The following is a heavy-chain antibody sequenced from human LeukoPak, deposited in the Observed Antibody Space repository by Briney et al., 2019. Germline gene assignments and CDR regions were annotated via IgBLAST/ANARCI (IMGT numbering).Heavy chain of an antibody. Sequence: PGGSLRLSCAASGFTFSSYAMTWVRQAPGKGLEWVSSISGSDRGTFRADSVKGRFTIFRDNSKNTLYLQMNSLRAEDTAIYYCARGWYSNIYWGQGTLVSVSS. J-gene: IGHJ4*02. CDR3: ARGWYSNIY. V-gene: IGHV3-23*01. CDR2: ISGSDRGT. CDR1: GFTFSSYA. D-gene: IGHD6-19*01.